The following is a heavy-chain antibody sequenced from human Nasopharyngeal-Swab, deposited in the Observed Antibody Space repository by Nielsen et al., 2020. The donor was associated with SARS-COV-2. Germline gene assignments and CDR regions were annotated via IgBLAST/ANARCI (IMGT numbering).Heavy chain of an antibody. J-gene: IGHJ4*02. CDR2: ISYDGSNK. Sequence: GGSLRLSCAASGFTFDDYAMHWVRQAPGKGLEWVAVISYDGSNKYYADSVKGRFTISRDNSKNTLYLQMNSLRAEDTAVYYCARTGECSSTSCYTMLYWGQGTLVTVSS. CDR3: ARTGECSSTSCYTMLY. CDR1: GFTFDDYA. V-gene: IGHV3-30*03. D-gene: IGHD2-2*02.